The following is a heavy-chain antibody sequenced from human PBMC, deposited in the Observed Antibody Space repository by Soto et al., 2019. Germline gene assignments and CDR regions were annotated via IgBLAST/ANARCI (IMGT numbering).Heavy chain of an antibody. CDR1: GGSLSGYY. D-gene: IGHD6-19*01. CDR3: ARAGGLGAVAVDY. Sequence: SETLSLTCAVYGGSLSGYYWSWIRQPPGKGLEWIGEINHSGSTNYNPSLKSRVTISVDTSKNQFSLKLSSVTAADTAVYYCARAGGLGAVAVDYWGQGTLVTVS. CDR2: INHSGST. J-gene: IGHJ4*02. V-gene: IGHV4-34*01.